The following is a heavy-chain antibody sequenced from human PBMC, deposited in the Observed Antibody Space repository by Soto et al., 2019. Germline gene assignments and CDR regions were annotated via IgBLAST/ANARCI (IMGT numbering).Heavy chain of an antibody. Sequence: QVQLVQSGAEVKNPGASVKVSCKASGYTFIKYGISWVRQAPGQGLERMGWINTYNGNTKYAQKLQGRVTLTTDTSTGLAYMELRSRNSDEPAVYYCARTSMVRGVIRGDDAVDIWGQGKMVSVSS. J-gene: IGHJ3*02. D-gene: IGHD3-10*01. V-gene: IGHV1-18*01. CDR3: ARTSMVRGVIRGDDAVDI. CDR1: GYTFIKYG. CDR2: INTYNGNT.